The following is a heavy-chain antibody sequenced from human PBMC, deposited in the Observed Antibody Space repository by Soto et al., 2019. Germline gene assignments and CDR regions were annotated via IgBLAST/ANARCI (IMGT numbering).Heavy chain of an antibody. D-gene: IGHD2-2*01. CDR2: ISSSTSYV. CDR3: ARDPSEGRVGNWFES. CDR1: GFTFSRYG. Sequence: EVQLVESGGGLVKPGGSLRLSCAASGFTFSRYGMNWLRQAPGKGLEWVASISSSTSYVYYADSVKGRFSTSRDNAKNILYLEMYALRTEETATYYCARDPSEGRVGNWFESWGQGTLVTVSS. J-gene: IGHJ5*01. V-gene: IGHV3-21*06.